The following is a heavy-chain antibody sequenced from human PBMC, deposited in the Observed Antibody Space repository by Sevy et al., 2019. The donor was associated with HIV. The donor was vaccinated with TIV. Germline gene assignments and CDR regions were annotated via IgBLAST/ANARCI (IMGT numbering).Heavy chain of an antibody. J-gene: IGHJ3*01. CDR1: GFTFSRYW. Sequence: GGSLRLSCAASGFTFSRYWMSWVRQAPGKGLEWVGNVKEDGSEKYYGDAVKGRFTISRDNAKNSMFLQMKSMRAVDTAVYYCARGDYYDRSGFYVDAFDVWGQGTMVTVSS. CDR2: VKEDGSEK. CDR3: ARGDYYDRSGFYVDAFDV. D-gene: IGHD3-22*01. V-gene: IGHV3-7*04.